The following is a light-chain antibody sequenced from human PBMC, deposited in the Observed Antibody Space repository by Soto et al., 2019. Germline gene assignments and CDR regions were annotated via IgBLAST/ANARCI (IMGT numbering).Light chain of an antibody. CDR1: QTISRDD. J-gene: IGKJ4*01. V-gene: IGKV3-20*01. CDR2: ATS. Sequence: EIVLTQSPGTLSLSPGETATLSCRTSQTISRDDLAWYQQRPGQAPRLLVSATSRRATGIPDRFNGYGSGTDFTLNISRLDPEDFAVYYCQQYGSSPLTFGGGT. CDR3: QQYGSSPLT.